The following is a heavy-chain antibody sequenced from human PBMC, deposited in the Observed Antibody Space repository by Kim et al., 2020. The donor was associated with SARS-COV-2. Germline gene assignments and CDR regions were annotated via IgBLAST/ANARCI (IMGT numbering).Heavy chain of an antibody. J-gene: IGHJ4*02. D-gene: IGHD3-10*01. Sequence: SETLSLTCTVSGYSISSGYYWGWIRQPPGKGLEWIGSIYHSGSTYYNPSLKSRVTISVDTSKNQFSLKLSSVTAADTAVYYCARDGSAWFGELLYDYWGQGTLVTVSS. V-gene: IGHV4-38-2*02. CDR1: GYSISSGYY. CDR3: ARDGSAWFGELLYDY. CDR2: IYHSGST.